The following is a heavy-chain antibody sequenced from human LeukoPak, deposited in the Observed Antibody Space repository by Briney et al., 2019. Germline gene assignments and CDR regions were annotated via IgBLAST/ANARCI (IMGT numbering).Heavy chain of an antibody. J-gene: IGHJ4*02. CDR1: GFTFSSYA. CDR3: AKRRSRNTGPFDS. D-gene: IGHD5-18*01. CDR2: ISYDGSNK. Sequence: GGSLRLSCAASGFTFSSYAMHWVRQAPGKGLEWVAVISYDGSNKYYADSVKGRFTISRDDSKNILYLQMNSLRAEDTAVYYCAKRRSRNTGPFDSWGQGTLVTVSP. V-gene: IGHV3-30*04.